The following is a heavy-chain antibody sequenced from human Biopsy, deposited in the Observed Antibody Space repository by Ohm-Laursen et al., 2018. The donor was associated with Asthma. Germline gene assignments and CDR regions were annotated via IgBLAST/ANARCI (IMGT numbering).Heavy chain of an antibody. J-gene: IGHJ4*02. Sequence: TLSLTCTVSGVSIRSYYWTWIRQPPGKGLEWIGNIHYSGSTYSNPSLRSRVTISVDTSKKQISLRLSSVIAADTAVYYCAGFCSGGNCPDHWGQGTLVTVSS. CDR2: IHYSGST. CDR1: GVSIRSYY. D-gene: IGHD2-15*01. CDR3: AGFCSGGNCPDH. V-gene: IGHV4-59*01.